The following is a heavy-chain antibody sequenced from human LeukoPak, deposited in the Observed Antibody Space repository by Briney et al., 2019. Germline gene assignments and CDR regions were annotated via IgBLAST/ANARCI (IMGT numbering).Heavy chain of an antibody. D-gene: IGHD3-3*01. CDR3: ARDSDFWSGYYLDY. Sequence: GGSLRLSCAASGFTFSDYYMSWVRQAPGKGLEWVSSISSSSSYIYYADSVKGRFTISRDNAKNSLYLQMNSLRAEDTAVYYCARDSDFWSGYYLDYWGQGTLVTVSS. J-gene: IGHJ4*02. CDR1: GFTFSDYY. V-gene: IGHV3-21*01. CDR2: ISSSSSYI.